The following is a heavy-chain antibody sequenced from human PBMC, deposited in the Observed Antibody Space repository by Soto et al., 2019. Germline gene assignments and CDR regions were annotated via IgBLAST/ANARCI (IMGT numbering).Heavy chain of an antibody. V-gene: IGHV3-11*01. CDR2: ISGSGDTI. CDR3: ASDPYYYASEY. J-gene: IGHJ4*02. CDR1: GFTFSDSY. Sequence: PGGSLRLFCAASGFTFSDSYMTWIRQAPGKRLECISYISGSGDTIYYADPVKGRFTVSRGNAKNSLYLQMNSLRAEDTAVYYCASDPYYYASEYWGQGTLVTVSS. D-gene: IGHD3-10*01.